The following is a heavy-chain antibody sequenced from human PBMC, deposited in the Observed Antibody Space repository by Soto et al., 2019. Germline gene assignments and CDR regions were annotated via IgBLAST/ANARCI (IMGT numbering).Heavy chain of an antibody. CDR1: GFTFSDYY. D-gene: IGHD6-13*01. V-gene: IGHV3-11*05. J-gene: IGHJ2*01. Sequence: QVQLVESGGGLVKPGGSLRLSCAASGFTFSDYYMSWIRRAPGKGLEWVSYINSSSTYTNYTDSVKGRFTISRDNAKNSLYLQMNSLRAEDTAVYYCARIIAAAGGRRYFDLWSRGTLVTVSS. CDR3: ARIIAAAGGRRYFDL. CDR2: INSSSTYT.